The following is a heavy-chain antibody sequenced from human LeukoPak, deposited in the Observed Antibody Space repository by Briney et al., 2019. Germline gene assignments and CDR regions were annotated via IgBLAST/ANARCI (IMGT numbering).Heavy chain of an antibody. D-gene: IGHD3-10*01. Sequence: GGSLRLSCAASGFTVSSNYMSWVRQAPGKGLEWVAVISYDGSNKYYADSVKGRFTISRDNSKNTLYLQMNSLRAEDTAVYYCAKFIRADSFDYWGQGTLVTVSS. CDR2: ISYDGSNK. V-gene: IGHV3-30*18. CDR1: GFTVSSNY. CDR3: AKFIRADSFDY. J-gene: IGHJ4*02.